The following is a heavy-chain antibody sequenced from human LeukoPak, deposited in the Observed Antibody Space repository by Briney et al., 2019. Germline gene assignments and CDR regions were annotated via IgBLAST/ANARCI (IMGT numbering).Heavy chain of an antibody. D-gene: IGHD4-17*01. Sequence: GGSLRLSCVASGFTFSTYSMNWVRQAPGKGLEWVSSISATGTYTYYADSVKGRFTIFRDSAKNSLYLQMSSLRAEDTAVYYCARVGAYTDYAPDYGGQGTLVTVSS. V-gene: IGHV3-21*01. J-gene: IGHJ4*02. CDR2: ISATGTYT. CDR1: GFTFSTYS. CDR3: ARVGAYTDYAPDY.